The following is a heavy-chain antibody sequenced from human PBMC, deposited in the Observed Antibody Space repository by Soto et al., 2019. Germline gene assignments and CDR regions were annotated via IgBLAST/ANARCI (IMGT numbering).Heavy chain of an antibody. CDR1: GDSISSGGYY. CDR3: ARDKGITMVRGGEYYGMDV. J-gene: IGHJ6*02. V-gene: IGHV4-31*03. D-gene: IGHD3-10*01. CDR2: IYYSGST. Sequence: PSETLSLTCTVSGDSISSGGYYWSWIRQHPGKGLEWIGYIYYSGSTYYNPSLKSRVTISVDTSKNQFSLKLSSVTAADTAVYYCARDKGITMVRGGEYYGMDVWGQGTTVT.